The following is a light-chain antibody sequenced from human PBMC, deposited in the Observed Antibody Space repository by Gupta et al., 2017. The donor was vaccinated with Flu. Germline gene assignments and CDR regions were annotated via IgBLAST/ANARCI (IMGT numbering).Light chain of an antibody. CDR1: HSNIGAGYD. J-gene: IGLJ1*01. Sequence: QSVLTQPPSVSGDPRQRVTISCTGSHSNIGAGYDVFWYQQLPGTAPKLLIYNNNNRPSGVPDRFSGSKSGTSASLAITGLQAEDEADYYCQSYDSSFYVFGTGTKVSVL. CDR3: QSYDSSFYV. CDR2: NNN. V-gene: IGLV1-40*01.